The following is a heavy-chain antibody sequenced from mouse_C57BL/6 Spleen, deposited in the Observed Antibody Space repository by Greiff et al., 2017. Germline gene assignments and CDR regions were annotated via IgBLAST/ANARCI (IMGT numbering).Heavy chain of an antibody. CDR1: GFTFSSYA. J-gene: IGHJ4*01. D-gene: IGHD2-4*01. CDR2: ISDGGSYT. CDR3: ARSYDYPMDY. Sequence: EVKLMESGGGLVKPGGSLKLSCAASGFTFSSYAMSWVRQTPEKRLEWVATISDGGSYTYYPDNVKGRFTISRDNAKNNLYLQMSHLKSEDTAMYYCARSYDYPMDYWGQGTSVTVSS. V-gene: IGHV5-4*03.